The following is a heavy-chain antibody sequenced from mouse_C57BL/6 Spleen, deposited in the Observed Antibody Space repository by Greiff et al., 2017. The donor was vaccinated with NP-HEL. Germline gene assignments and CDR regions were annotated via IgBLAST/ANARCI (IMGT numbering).Heavy chain of an antibody. D-gene: IGHD2-2*01. CDR3: ARSYGYDFYAMDY. J-gene: IGHJ4*01. Sequence: EVQLVESEGGLVQPGSSMKLSCTASGFTFSDYYMAWVRQVPEKGLEWVANINYDGSSTYYLDSLKSRFIISRDNAKNILYLQMSSLKSEDTATYYCARSYGYDFYAMDYWGQGTSVTVSS. CDR1: GFTFSDYY. CDR2: INYDGSST. V-gene: IGHV5-16*01.